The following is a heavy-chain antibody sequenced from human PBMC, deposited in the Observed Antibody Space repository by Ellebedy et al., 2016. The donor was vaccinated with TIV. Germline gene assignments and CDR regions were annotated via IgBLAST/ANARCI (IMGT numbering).Heavy chain of an antibody. Sequence: AASVKVSCKASGYTFTYYGITWVRQAPGQGLEWMGWITAYNGNRNYAQKLQDRVTMTTDTSTSTAYMELRSLRSDATAVYYCARNRLGQGLAYQFLDYWGQGTLVTVSS. CDR3: ARNRLGQGLAYQFLDY. D-gene: IGHD3-16*01. CDR1: GYTFTYYG. J-gene: IGHJ4*02. V-gene: IGHV1-18*04. CDR2: ITAYNGNR.